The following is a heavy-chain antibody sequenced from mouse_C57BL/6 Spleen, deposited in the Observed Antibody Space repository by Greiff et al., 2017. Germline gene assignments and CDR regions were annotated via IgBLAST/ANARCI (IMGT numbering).Heavy chain of an antibody. CDR3: ARKGHYYGSSDVPMDY. CDR2: IYPGDGDT. CDR1: GYAFSSSW. V-gene: IGHV1-82*01. J-gene: IGHJ4*01. Sequence: QVQLKESGPELVKPGASVKISCKASGYAFSSSWMNWVKQRPGKGLEWIGRIYPGDGDTNYNGKFKGKATLTADKSSSTAYMQLSSLTSEDSAVYFCARKGHYYGSSDVPMDYWGQGTSVTVSS. D-gene: IGHD1-1*01.